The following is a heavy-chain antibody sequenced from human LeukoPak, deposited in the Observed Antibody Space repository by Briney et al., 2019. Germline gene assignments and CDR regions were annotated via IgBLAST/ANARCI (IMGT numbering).Heavy chain of an antibody. Sequence: GGSLRLSCAASGFTFSSYSMNWVRQAPGKGLEWVSSISSSSSYIYYADSVKGRFTISRDNAKNSLYLQKNSLRAEDTAVYYCARDVGSYYYDGSGYCDYWGQGTLVTVSS. J-gene: IGHJ4*02. D-gene: IGHD3-22*01. V-gene: IGHV3-21*01. CDR2: ISSSSSYI. CDR1: GFTFSSYS. CDR3: ARDVGSYYYDGSGYCDY.